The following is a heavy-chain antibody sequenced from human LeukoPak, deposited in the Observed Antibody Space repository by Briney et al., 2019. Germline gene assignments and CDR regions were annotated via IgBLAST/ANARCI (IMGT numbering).Heavy chain of an antibody. J-gene: IGHJ5*02. D-gene: IGHD4-17*01. V-gene: IGHV4-38-2*01. CDR2: IYHSGST. CDR3: VRATTVTTGTWFDP. Sequence: SETLSLTCAVSGYSISSGYYWGWIRQPPGKGLEWIGSIYHSGSTYYNPSLKSRVTISVDTSKNQFSLKLSSVTAADTAVYYCVRATTVTTGTWFDPWGQGTLVTVSS. CDR1: GYSISSGYY.